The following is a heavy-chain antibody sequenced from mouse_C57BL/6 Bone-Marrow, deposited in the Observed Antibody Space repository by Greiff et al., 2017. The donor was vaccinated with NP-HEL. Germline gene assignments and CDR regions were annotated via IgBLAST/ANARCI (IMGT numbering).Heavy chain of an antibody. CDR1: GYTFTNYW. J-gene: IGHJ2*01. V-gene: IGHV1-63*01. CDR3: ARRRYYGSNYFDY. Sequence: QVQLQQSGAELVRPGTSVKMSCKASGYTFTNYWIGWAKQRPGHGLEWIGDIYPGGGYTNYNEKFKGKATLTADKSSSTAYMQFSSLTSEDSAIYYCARRRYYGSNYFDYWGQGTTLTVSS. D-gene: IGHD1-1*01. CDR2: IYPGGGYT.